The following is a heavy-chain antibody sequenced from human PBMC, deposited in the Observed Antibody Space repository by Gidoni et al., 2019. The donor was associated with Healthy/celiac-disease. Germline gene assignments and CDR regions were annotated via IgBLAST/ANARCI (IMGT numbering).Heavy chain of an antibody. D-gene: IGHD5-18*01. J-gene: IGHJ4*02. CDR1: GFTFSSYG. V-gene: IGHV3-30*18. Sequence: QVQLVETGGGVVQPGRSLRLSCAASGFTFSSYGMHWVRQAPGKGLEGVEVISNDGSNKYYADSVKGRFTISRDNSKNTLYLQMNSLRAEDTAVYYCAKDGGEYSYGTFDYWGQGTLVTVSS. CDR3: AKDGGEYSYGTFDY. CDR2: ISNDGSNK.